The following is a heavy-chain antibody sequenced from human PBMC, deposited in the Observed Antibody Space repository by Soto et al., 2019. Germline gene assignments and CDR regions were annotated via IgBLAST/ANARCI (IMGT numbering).Heavy chain of an antibody. J-gene: IGHJ4*02. D-gene: IGHD3-22*01. Sequence: SETLCVTWTVAGGTISSGGYCWSWHRKHPGKGLEWIGYIYYSGSTYYNPSLKSRVTISVDTSKNQFSLKLSSVTAADTAVYYCAREPYYYDSSGYPTPDHFDYWGQGTLVTVSS. CDR2: IYYSGST. CDR3: AREPYYYDSSGYPTPDHFDY. V-gene: IGHV4-31*02. CDR1: GGTISSGGYC.